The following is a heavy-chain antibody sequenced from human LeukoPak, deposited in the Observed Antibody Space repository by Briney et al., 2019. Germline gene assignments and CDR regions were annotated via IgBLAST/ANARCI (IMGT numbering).Heavy chain of an antibody. CDR3: ARDPHSSSWLDPFDY. J-gene: IGHJ4*02. V-gene: IGHV1-18*01. CDR1: GGTFSSYP. CDR2: ISAYNGNT. D-gene: IGHD6-13*01. Sequence: ASVKVSCKASGGTFSSYPISWVRQAPGQGLEWMGWISAYNGNTNYAQKLQGRVTMTTDTSTSTAYMELRSLRSDDTAVYYCARDPHSSSWLDPFDYWGQGTLVTVSS.